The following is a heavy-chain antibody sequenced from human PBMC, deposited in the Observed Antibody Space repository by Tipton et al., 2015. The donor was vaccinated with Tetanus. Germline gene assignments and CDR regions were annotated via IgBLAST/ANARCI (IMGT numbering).Heavy chain of an antibody. CDR1: GGSISSYY. CDR3: ASLGYSSSPVRDYFDY. V-gene: IGHV4-59*08. J-gene: IGHJ4*02. CDR2: IYYSGST. Sequence: TLSLTRTVSGGSISSYYWSWIRQPPGKGLEWIGYIYYSGSTNYNPSLKSRVTISVDTSKNQFSLKLSSVTAADTAVYYCASLGYSSSPVRDYFDYWGQGTLVTVSS. D-gene: IGHD6-13*01.